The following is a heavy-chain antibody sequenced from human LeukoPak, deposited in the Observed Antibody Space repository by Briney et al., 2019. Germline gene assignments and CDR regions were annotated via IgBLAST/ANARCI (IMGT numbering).Heavy chain of an antibody. Sequence: SVKVSCKASGSTFSNYGITWVRQAPGQGVEWMGRIIPILDVALYAQKFQGRVTITADKSTSTAYMELSTLRPEDTAVYYCARDQGVTDPPPYGLDVWGQGTTVTVSS. D-gene: IGHD2-21*02. V-gene: IGHV1-69*04. CDR3: ARDQGVTDPPPYGLDV. J-gene: IGHJ6*02. CDR2: IIPILDVA. CDR1: GSTFSNYG.